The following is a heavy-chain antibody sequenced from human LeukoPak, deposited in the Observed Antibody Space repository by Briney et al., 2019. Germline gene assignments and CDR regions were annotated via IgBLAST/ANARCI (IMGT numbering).Heavy chain of an antibody. D-gene: IGHD6-19*01. Sequence: ASVKVSCKASGYTFTGYYMHWVRQAPGQGLEWMGWINPNSGSANYAQKFQGRVTMTRDKSISTAYMELSRLRSDDTAVYYCAREEAGTSANYWGQGTLVSVSS. V-gene: IGHV1-2*02. CDR3: AREEAGTSANY. CDR2: INPNSGSA. J-gene: IGHJ4*02. CDR1: GYTFTGYY.